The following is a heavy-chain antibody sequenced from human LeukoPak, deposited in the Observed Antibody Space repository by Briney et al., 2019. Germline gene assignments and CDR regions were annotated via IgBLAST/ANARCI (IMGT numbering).Heavy chain of an antibody. J-gene: IGHJ4*02. CDR2: ISSNSSYI. V-gene: IGHV3-21*01. Sequence: GGSLRLSCASSGFTFSSYSINWVPQAPGKGLECVSSISSNSSYIYYADSLKGRLTISRDNPKNSLYLQMNSLRAEDTAVYYCAREHSSGWYATLDYWGQGTLVTVSS. CDR1: GFTFSSYS. D-gene: IGHD6-19*01. CDR3: AREHSSGWYATLDY.